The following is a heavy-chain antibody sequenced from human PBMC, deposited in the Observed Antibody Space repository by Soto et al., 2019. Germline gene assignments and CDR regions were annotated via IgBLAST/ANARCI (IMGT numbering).Heavy chain of an antibody. D-gene: IGHD2-2*01. J-gene: IGHJ4*02. CDR1: GFTFSSYG. V-gene: IGHV3-33*01. Sequence: ESGGGVVQPGRSLRLSCAASGFTFSSYGMHWVRQAPGKGLEWVAVIWYDGSNKYYADSVKGRFTISRDNSKNTLYLQMNSLRAEDTAVYYCARVNRYCSSTSCYWDGYFDYWGQGTLVTVSS. CDR3: ARVNRYCSSTSCYWDGYFDY. CDR2: IWYDGSNK.